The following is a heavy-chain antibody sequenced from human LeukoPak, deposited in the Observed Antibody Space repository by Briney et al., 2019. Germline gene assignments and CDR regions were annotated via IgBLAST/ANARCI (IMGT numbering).Heavy chain of an antibody. D-gene: IGHD3-10*01. CDR2: ISGSGDNT. CDR1: GFTFSKYA. J-gene: IGHJ3*02. V-gene: IGHV3-23*01. Sequence: GGSLRLSCAASGFTFSKYAMSWVRQAPGKGLEWVSGISGSGDNTYYADSVKGRFTISRDNSKNTLHLQMNSLRAEDTAVYYCAKGTNFYGSGIDYNDVFDIWGQGTMVTVSS. CDR3: AKGTNFYGSGIDYNDVFDI.